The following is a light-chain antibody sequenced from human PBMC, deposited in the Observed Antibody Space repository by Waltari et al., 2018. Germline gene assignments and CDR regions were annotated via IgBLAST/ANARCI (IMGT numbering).Light chain of an antibody. J-gene: IGLJ2*01. CDR2: EDM. Sequence: SYELTQPPSVSVSPGQTASITCPGDKLGDRYACWYQQKPGQSPVLVIYEDMKRPSGIPERFTGSNSGNTATLTISGTQAMDEADYYCQAWDSSTTVVFGGGTKLTVL. CDR1: KLGDRY. CDR3: QAWDSSTTVV. V-gene: IGLV3-1*01.